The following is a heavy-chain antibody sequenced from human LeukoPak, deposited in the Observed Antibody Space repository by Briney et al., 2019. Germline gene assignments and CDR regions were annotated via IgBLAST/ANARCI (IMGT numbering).Heavy chain of an antibody. V-gene: IGHV4-38-2*02. CDR1: GYSISSGYY. J-gene: IGHJ4*02. Sequence: KPSETLSLTCAVSGYSISSGYYWGWIRQPPGKGLEWIGSIYHSGSTYYNPSLKSRVTISVDTSKNQFSLKLSSVTAADTAVYYCAREGYCSGGSCYSTPYWGQGTLVTVSS. D-gene: IGHD2-15*01. CDR3: AREGYCSGGSCYSTPY. CDR2: IYHSGST.